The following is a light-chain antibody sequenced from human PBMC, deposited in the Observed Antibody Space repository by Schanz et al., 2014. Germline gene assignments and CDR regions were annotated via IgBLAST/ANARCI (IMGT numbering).Light chain of an antibody. CDR3: QQYGSSPPT. J-gene: IGKJ1*01. CDR2: GAS. CDR1: QSINSNY. Sequence: EIVMTQSPATLSVSPGERATLSCRASQSINSNYLAWYQQKSGQAPRLLIYGASSRAHGIPDRFSGSGSGTDFTLTIIRLEPEDFAVYYCQQYGSSPPTFGQGTKVEIK. V-gene: IGKV3-20*01.